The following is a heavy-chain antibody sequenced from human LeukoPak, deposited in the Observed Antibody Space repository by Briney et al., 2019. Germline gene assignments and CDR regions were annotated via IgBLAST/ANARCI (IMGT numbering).Heavy chain of an antibody. CDR1: GGSISSYY. CDR3: ASGGQLATYFDY. CDR2: IYYSGST. Sequence: SGGSISSYYWSWIRQPPGKGLEWIGYIYYSGSTNYNPSLKSRVTISVDTSKNQFSLKLSSVTAADTAVYYCASGGQLATYFDYWGQGTLVTVSS. D-gene: IGHD6-6*01. J-gene: IGHJ4*02. V-gene: IGHV4-59*01.